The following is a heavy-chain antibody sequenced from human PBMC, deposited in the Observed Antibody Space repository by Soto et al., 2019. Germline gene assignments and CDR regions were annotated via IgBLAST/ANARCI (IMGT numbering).Heavy chain of an antibody. CDR1: GYTFTGCY. V-gene: IGHV1-2*04. Sequence: ASVKVSCKASGYTFTGCYMRWVRQAPGQGLEWMGWINPNSGGTNYAQKFQGWVTMTRDTSISTAYMELSRLRSDDTAVYYCAREREGYYMDVWGKGTTVTVSS. CDR2: INPNSGGT. CDR3: AREREGYYMDV. J-gene: IGHJ6*03.